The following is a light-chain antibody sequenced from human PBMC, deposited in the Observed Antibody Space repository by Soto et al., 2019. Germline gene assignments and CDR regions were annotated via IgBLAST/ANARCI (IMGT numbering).Light chain of an antibody. J-gene: IGLJ2*01. CDR3: CSYAGSSTVV. CDR2: EGS. Sequence: QSALTQPASVSGSPRQSITLSCTGTSSDVGSYNLVPWYQQHPGKAPKLMIYEGSKRPSGVSKRFSGSKSGNTASLTISGLQAEDEADYYCCSYAGSSTVVFGGGTKLTVL. V-gene: IGLV2-23*01. CDR1: SSDVGSYNL.